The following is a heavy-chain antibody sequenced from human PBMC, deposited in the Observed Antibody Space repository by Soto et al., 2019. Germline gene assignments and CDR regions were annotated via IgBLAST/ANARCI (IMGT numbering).Heavy chain of an antibody. V-gene: IGHV4-34*02. D-gene: IGHD5-12*01. J-gene: IGHJ5*02. CDR2: INHRGST. CDR3: ARTDIVTTNGFDP. Sequence: QVHLQQWGAGLLKPSETLSLTCAVYGESFIGYYWTWIRQPPGKGLEWIGEINHRGSTNYNPSLKSRVTISIDTSKNQFSLKLTSVTAADTSVYYCARTDIVTTNGFDPWGEGTLVTV. CDR1: GESFIGYY.